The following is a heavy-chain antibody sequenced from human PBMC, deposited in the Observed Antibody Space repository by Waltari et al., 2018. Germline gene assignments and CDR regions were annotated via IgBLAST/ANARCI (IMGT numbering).Heavy chain of an antibody. CDR1: GYTFTGYY. D-gene: IGHD3-22*01. CDR2: NNPNSGGT. CDR3: ARDFYDSRGNGAFDI. Sequence: QVQLVQSGAEVTKPGASVNVSCKASGYTFTGYYMHWVRQAPGQGLEWMGWNNPNSGGTKYAQKFQGRLSLTRDSSISSVFMELGRLGSDDTAIYYCARDFYDSRGNGAFDIWGQGTMLTVSS. V-gene: IGHV1-2*02. J-gene: IGHJ3*02.